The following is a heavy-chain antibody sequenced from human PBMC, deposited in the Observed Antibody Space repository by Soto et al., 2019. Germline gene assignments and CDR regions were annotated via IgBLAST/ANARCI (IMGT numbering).Heavy chain of an antibody. Sequence: SETLSLTCAVYGGSFSGYYWSWIRQPPGKGLEWIGEINHSGSTNYNPSLKSRVTISVDTSKNQFSLKLSSVTAADTAVYYCAXIAAAWRRYYYYYGMDVWGQGTTVTVSS. D-gene: IGHD6-13*01. CDR3: AXIAAAWRRYYYYYGMDV. CDR1: GGSFSGYY. V-gene: IGHV4-34*01. CDR2: INHSGST. J-gene: IGHJ6*02.